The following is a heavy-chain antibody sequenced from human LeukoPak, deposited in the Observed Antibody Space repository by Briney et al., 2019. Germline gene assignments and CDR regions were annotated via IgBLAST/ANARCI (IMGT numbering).Heavy chain of an antibody. CDR1: GGSFSGYY. V-gene: IGHV4-34*01. D-gene: IGHD4-17*01. CDR3: ARDRPDYGDYGNWFDP. J-gene: IGHJ5*02. Sequence: SETLSLTCAVYGGSFSGYYWSWIRQPPGKGLEWIGEINHSGTTNYNPSLKSRVTISVDTSKNQFSLKLKSVTAADTAVYYCARDRPDYGDYGNWFDPWGQGTLVTVSS. CDR2: INHSGTT.